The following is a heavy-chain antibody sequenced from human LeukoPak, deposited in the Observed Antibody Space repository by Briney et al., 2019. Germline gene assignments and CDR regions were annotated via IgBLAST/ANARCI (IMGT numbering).Heavy chain of an antibody. CDR2: ISSSGSTI. V-gene: IGHV3-11*01. J-gene: IGHJ4*02. CDR3: ARDPHDFWSDDKEFDY. Sequence: PGGSLRLSCAASGFTFSDYYMSWIRQAPGKGLEWVSYISSSGSTIYYADSVKGRFTISRDNAKNSLYLQMNSLRAEDTAVYYCARDPHDFWSDDKEFDYWGQGTLVTVSS. CDR1: GFTFSDYY. D-gene: IGHD3-3*01.